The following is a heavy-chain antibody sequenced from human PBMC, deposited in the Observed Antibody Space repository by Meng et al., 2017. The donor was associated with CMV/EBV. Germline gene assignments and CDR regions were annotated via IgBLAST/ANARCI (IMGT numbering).Heavy chain of an antibody. J-gene: IGHJ4*02. CDR1: GAAIGSYY. CDR3: ARGGLYYYDSSGHFDY. V-gene: IGHV4-4*07. CDR2: IYTSGRT. D-gene: IGHD3-22*01. Sequence: PQGPRPAPGYPLETLSLTWSRSGAAIGSYYRSWIRPPPGKGLEWIGRIYTSGRTNYNPSLKSRVNRSVDTSKNQFSLKLSSVTAADTAVYYCARGGLYYYDSSGHFDYWGQGTLVTVSS.